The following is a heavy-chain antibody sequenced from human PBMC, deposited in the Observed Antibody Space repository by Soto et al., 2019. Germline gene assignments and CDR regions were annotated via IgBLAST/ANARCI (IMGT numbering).Heavy chain of an antibody. Sequence: EVQLVESGGGLVQPGGSLRLSCAASGFIFSSYSMNWVRQAPGKALEWVSYISSSSDTIYYADSVKGRFTISRDNAKNSLYLQMNSLRAEDTAVYYCARDPRYCSGGNCYSSYYYYYLDVWGIGTTVTVSS. CDR3: ARDPRYCSGGNCYSSYYYYYLDV. V-gene: IGHV3-48*01. CDR1: GFIFSSYS. D-gene: IGHD2-15*01. J-gene: IGHJ6*03. CDR2: ISSSSDTI.